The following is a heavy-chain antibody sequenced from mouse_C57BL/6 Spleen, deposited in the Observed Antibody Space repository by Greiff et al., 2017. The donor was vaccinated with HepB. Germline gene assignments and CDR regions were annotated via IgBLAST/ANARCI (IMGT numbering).Heavy chain of an antibody. CDR1: GYTFTDHT. D-gene: IGHD1-1*01. CDR3: AKYDYYVYYAMDY. V-gene: IGHV1-78*01. Sequence: QVQLQQSDAELVKPGASVKISCKVSGYTFTDHTIHWLKQRPEQGLEWIGYIYPRDGSTKYNEKFKGKATLTADKSSSTAYMQLNSLTSEDSAVYFCAKYDYYVYYAMDYWGQGTSVTVSS. CDR2: IYPRDGST. J-gene: IGHJ4*01.